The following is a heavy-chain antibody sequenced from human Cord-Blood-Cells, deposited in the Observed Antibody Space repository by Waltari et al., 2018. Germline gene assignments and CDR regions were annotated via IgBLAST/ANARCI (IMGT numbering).Heavy chain of an antibody. J-gene: IGHJ3*02. CDR3: ARGGQLVFFFDAFDI. Sequence: QVQLVQSGAEVKKPGASVKVSCKASGYPFTGSFLHWVRPAPGQGLEWMGWINPNRGGTNYAQKVQGRVTMTRDTSISTAYMELSRLRSDDTAVYYWARGGQLVFFFDAFDIWGKGTMVTVSS. V-gene: IGHV1-2*02. CDR1: GYPFTGSF. D-gene: IGHD6-6*01. CDR2: INPNRGGT.